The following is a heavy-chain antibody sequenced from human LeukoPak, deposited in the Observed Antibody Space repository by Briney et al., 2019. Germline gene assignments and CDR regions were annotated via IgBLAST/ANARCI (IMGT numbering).Heavy chain of an antibody. CDR2: INHSGST. J-gene: IGHJ4*02. CDR3: ARGDNWKRQIGY. CDR1: GGSFSGYY. D-gene: IGHD1-1*01. V-gene: IGHV4-34*01. Sequence: PSETLSLTCAVYGGSFSGYYWSWIRQPPGKGLEWIGEINHSGSTNYNPSLKSRVTISVDTSKNQFSLKLSSVTAADTAVYYCARGDNWKRQIGYWRQGTLVTVSS.